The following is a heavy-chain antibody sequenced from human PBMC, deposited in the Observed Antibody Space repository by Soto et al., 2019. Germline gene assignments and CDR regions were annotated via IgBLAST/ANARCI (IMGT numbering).Heavy chain of an antibody. D-gene: IGHD3-3*01. CDR2: INSDGSST. J-gene: IGHJ6*03. Sequence: GGSLRLSCAASGFTFSSYWMHWVRQAPGKGLVWVSRINSDGSSTSYADSVKGRFTISRDNAKNTLYLQMNSLRAEDTAVYYCARDPVLRFLEWGRDYYYYYYMDVWGKGTTVTVSS. CDR1: GFTFSSYW. CDR3: ARDPVLRFLEWGRDYYYYYYMDV. V-gene: IGHV3-74*01.